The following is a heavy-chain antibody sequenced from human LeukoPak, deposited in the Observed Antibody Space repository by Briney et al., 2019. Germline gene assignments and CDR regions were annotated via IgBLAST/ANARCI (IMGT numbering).Heavy chain of an antibody. CDR3: ARPPSRDCSDGPCPFDS. D-gene: IGHD2-8*01. J-gene: IGHJ4*02. CDR2: VNWNGGLT. V-gene: IGHV3-20*04. CDR1: GFSFDEYA. Sequence: GGSLRLLCTASGFSFDEYAMNWVRQVPRKGLEWVAGVNWNGGLTDYADSVKGRFTLSRDDAKNSLYLDMNNLRAEDTALYYCARPPSRDCSDGPCPFDSWGQGTLVTVSS.